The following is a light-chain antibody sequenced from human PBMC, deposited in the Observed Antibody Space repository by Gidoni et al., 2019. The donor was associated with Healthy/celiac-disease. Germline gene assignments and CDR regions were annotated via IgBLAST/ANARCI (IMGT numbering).Light chain of an antibody. Sequence: VVTQEPSFSVSPGGTVTPTCGLSSGSVSTSYYPSWYQQTPGQAPRTLIYSTNTRSSGVPDRFSGSILGNKAALTITGAQADDESDDYCVLYMGSGISVFGGGTKLTVL. CDR2: STN. V-gene: IGLV8-61*01. CDR3: VLYMGSGISV. J-gene: IGLJ3*02. CDR1: SGSVSTSYY.